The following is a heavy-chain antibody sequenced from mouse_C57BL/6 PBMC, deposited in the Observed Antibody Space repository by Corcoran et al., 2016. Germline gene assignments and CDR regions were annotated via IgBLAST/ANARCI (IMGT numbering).Heavy chain of an antibody. CDR3: ARSALHYYGSSYMFAY. Sequence: EVQLQQSGPELVKPGASVKISCKASGYTFTDYYMNWVKQSHGKSLEWIGDINPNNGGTSYNQKFKGKATLTVDKSSSTAYMELRSLTSEDSAVYYCARSALHYYGSSYMFAYWGQGTLVTVSA. CDR1: GYTFTDYY. D-gene: IGHD1-1*01. V-gene: IGHV1-26*01. J-gene: IGHJ3*01. CDR2: INPNNGGT.